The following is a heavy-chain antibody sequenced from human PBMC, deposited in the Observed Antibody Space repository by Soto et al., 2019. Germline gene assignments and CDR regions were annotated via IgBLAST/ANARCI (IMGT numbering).Heavy chain of an antibody. CDR2: IWYDGSNK. CDR1: GFTFSSYG. J-gene: IGHJ4*02. CDR3: ARDGGVIRYFDY. V-gene: IGHV3-33*01. Sequence: GGSLRLSCAASGFTFSSYGMHWVRQAPGKGLEWVAVIWYDGSNKYYADSVKGRFTISRDNSKNTLYLQMNSLRAEDTAVYTWARDGGVIRYFDYWGQGTLVTVSS. D-gene: IGHD3-16*02.